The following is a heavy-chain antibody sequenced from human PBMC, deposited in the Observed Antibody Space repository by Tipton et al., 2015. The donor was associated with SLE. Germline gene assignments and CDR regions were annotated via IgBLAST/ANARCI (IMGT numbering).Heavy chain of an antibody. V-gene: IGHV4-39*01. CDR3: ARRQRGYSYAPFDS. Sequence: TLSLTCIVSGDSITSGNYYWGWIRQPPGKGLEWIGRVHYRGSTYYSPSIKSRITVSVDTSKNRFSLKLSSVTAADTAVYFCARRQRGYSYAPFDSWGQGTLVIVSS. CDR1: GDSITSGNYY. CDR2: VHYRGST. D-gene: IGHD5-18*01. J-gene: IGHJ4*02.